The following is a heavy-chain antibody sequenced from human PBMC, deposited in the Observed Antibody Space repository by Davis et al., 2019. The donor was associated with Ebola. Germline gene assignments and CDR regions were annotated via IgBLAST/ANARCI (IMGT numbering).Heavy chain of an antibody. Sequence: SETLSLTCSVSGGSMKNSNFYCSWVRQAPGQGLEWIGSIFYTGTTYFNSSLGSRVAVSVDTPKNQFSLRLNSVTAADTAVYYCAIQILGFTRVLDYWGRGTQVTVSS. CDR1: GGSMKNSNFY. J-gene: IGHJ4*02. V-gene: IGHV4-39*01. D-gene: IGHD3-3*01. CDR3: AIQILGFTRVLDY. CDR2: IFYTGTT.